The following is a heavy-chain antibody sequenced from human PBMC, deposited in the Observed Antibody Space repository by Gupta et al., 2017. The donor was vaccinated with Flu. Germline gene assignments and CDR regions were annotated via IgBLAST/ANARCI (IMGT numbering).Heavy chain of an antibody. CDR2: ISATGGST. V-gene: IGHV3-23*01. CDR1: GFTFGGYA. J-gene: IGHJ4*02. D-gene: IGHD1-26*01. CDR3: AKDLPQYSGSYHFDY. Sequence: EVQLLESGGGLVQPGGSLRLACAASGFTFGGYAMSWVRQAPGKGLEWVSGISATGGSTYFADSVKGRFTISRDNSKDTLYLQMKGLRAEDTAVYFCAKDLPQYSGSYHFDYWGQGTLVTVSS.